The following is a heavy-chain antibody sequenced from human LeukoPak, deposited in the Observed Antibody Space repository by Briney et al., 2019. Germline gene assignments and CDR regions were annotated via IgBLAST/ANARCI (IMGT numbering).Heavy chain of an antibody. V-gene: IGHV3-9*01. CDR2: ISWNSGSI. J-gene: IGHJ4*02. Sequence: AGGSLRLSCAASGFTFDDYAMHWVRHAPGKGLEWVSGISWNSGSIVYADSVKGRFTISRDNAKNSLYLQMNSLRAEDTALYYCAKDISAYSSSWYYFDYWGQGTLVTVSS. D-gene: IGHD6-13*01. CDR1: GFTFDDYA. CDR3: AKDISAYSSSWYYFDY.